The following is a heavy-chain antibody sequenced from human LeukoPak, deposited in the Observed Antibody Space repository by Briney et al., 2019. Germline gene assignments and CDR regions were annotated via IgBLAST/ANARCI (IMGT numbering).Heavy chain of an antibody. Sequence: PEASVKVSCKASGYTFTSYDINWVRQATGQGLEWMGWMNPNSGNTGYAQKFQGRVTMTRNTSISTAYMELSSLRSEDTAVYYCARVNIVATYYYYYMDVWGKGTRSPSP. J-gene: IGHJ6*03. CDR1: GYTFTSYD. D-gene: IGHD5-12*01. V-gene: IGHV1-8*01. CDR2: MNPNSGNT. CDR3: ARVNIVATYYYYYMDV.